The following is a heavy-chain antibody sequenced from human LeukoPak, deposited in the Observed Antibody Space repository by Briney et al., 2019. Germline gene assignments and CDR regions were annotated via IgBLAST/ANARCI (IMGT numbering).Heavy chain of an antibody. CDR3: ARDELQYYYDSSGPGSVDY. CDR2: IYTSGST. CDR1: GGSISSGSYY. Sequence: SETLSLTCTVSGGSISSGSYYWSWIRQPAGKGLEWIGRIYTSGSTNYNPSLKSRVTISVDTSKNQFSLKLSSVTAADTAVYYCARDELQYYYDSSGPGSVDYWGQGTLVTVSS. J-gene: IGHJ4*02. V-gene: IGHV4-61*02. D-gene: IGHD3-22*01.